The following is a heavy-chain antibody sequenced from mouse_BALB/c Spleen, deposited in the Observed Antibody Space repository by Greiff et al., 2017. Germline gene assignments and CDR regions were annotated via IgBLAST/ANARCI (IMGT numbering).Heavy chain of an antibody. CDR2: ISSGGST. CDR1: GFTFSSYA. V-gene: IGHV5-6-5*01. J-gene: IGHJ2*01. D-gene: IGHD2-1*01. Sequence: VESGGGLVKPGGSLKLSCAASGFTFSSYAMSWVRQTPEKRLEWVASISSGGSTYYPDSVKGRFTISRDNARNILYLQMSSLRSEDTAMYYCAIGGGYGNYVDYWGQGTTLTVSS. CDR3: AIGGGYGNYVDY.